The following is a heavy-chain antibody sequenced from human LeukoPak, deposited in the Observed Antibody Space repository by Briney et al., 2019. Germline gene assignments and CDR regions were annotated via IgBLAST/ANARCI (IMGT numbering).Heavy chain of an antibody. CDR2: INPSGGST. V-gene: IGHV1-46*01. D-gene: IGHD3-3*01. CDR3: ATTIFGVVNTITDYYYYMDV. J-gene: IGHJ6*03. CDR1: GYTFTSYY. Sequence: ASVKVSCKASGYTFTSYYMHWVRQAPGQGLEWTGIINPSGGSTSYAQKFQGRVTMTRDTSTSTVYMELSSLRSEDTAVHYCATTIFGVVNTITDYYYYMDVWGKGTTVTVSS.